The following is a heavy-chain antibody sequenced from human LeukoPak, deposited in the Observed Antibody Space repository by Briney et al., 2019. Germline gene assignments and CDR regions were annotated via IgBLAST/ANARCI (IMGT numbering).Heavy chain of an antibody. J-gene: IGHJ4*02. V-gene: IGHV4-38-2*02. CDR1: GYSISSGYY. D-gene: IGHD6-13*01. CDR2: MYYSGST. CDR3: ARMSATKAAALDY. Sequence: SETLSLTCTVSGYSISSGYYWGWIRQPPGKGLEWIAIMYYSGSTYYNPSLKRRVTISVDTSKNEFSLRLKSVTAADTGVYYCARMSATKAAALDYWGQGTVVSVSS.